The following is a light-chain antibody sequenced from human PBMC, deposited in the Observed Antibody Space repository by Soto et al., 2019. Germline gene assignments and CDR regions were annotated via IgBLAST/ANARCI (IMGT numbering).Light chain of an antibody. CDR1: QSISSW. J-gene: IGKJ1*01. V-gene: IGKV1-5*03. CDR2: KAS. CDR3: QQYNSYWT. Sequence: IQMTQSPSTLSASVGDRVTITCRASQSISSWLAWYQQKPGKAPKLLIYKASSLESGVPSRFSGSGSGTEFPHTISSLQPDDFATYYCQQYNSYWTFGQGTKVEIK.